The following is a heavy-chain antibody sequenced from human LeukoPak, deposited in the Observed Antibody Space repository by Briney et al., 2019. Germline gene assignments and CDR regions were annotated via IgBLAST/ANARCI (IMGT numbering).Heavy chain of an antibody. CDR1: GFTFSDYY. D-gene: IGHD6-13*01. V-gene: IGHV3-11*01. CDR2: ISSSGSTI. CDR3: ARGGFLSSSWYPPFDY. J-gene: IGHJ4*02. Sequence: TTGGSLRLSCAASGFTFSDYYMSWIRQAPGKGLEWVSYISSSGSTIYYADSVKGRFPISRDNAKNSLYLQMNSLRAEDTAVYYCARGGFLSSSWYPPFDYWGQGTLVTVSS.